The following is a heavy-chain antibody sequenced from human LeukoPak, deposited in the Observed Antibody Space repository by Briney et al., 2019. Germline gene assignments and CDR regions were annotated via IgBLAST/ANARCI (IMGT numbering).Heavy chain of an antibody. J-gene: IGHJ4*02. Sequence: PGGSLRLSCAASGFTFSSYAMSWVRQAPGKGLEWVSAISGSGGSTYYADSVKGRFTIPRDNSKNTLYLQMNSLRAEDTAVYYCAKDIPYYYGSGSYYTRWGQGTLVTVSS. CDR3: AKDIPYYYGSGSYYTR. V-gene: IGHV3-23*01. CDR2: ISGSGGST. CDR1: GFTFSSYA. D-gene: IGHD3-10*01.